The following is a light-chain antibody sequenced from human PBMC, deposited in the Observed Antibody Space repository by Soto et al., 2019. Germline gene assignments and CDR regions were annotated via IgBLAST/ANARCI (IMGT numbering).Light chain of an antibody. CDR3: QQSYSTILT. CDR1: QTISNY. CDR2: ASS. J-gene: IGKJ4*01. V-gene: IGKV1-39*01. Sequence: DIQMTQSPSSLPASLGDRVTITCRASQTISNYLNWYQQKPGKAPKLLIYASSTLQSGVPSRFSGSGSGTDFTLTISSLQPEDFGTYYCQQSYSTILTFGGGTKVEIK.